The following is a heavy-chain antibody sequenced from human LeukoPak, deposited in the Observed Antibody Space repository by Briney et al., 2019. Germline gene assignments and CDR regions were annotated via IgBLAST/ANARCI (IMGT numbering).Heavy chain of an antibody. CDR3: AKDGIDSGDPNGFDP. CDR2: ISGSGGST. Sequence: SGGSLRLSCAASGFTFNSYAMSWVRQAAGKGLEWVSSISGSGGSTYYADSVKGRFTISRDSSKNMLYLQMNTLRAEDTAIYYSAKDGIDSGDPNGFDPWGQGTLVTVSS. J-gene: IGHJ5*02. D-gene: IGHD3-10*01. V-gene: IGHV3-23*01. CDR1: GFTFNSYA.